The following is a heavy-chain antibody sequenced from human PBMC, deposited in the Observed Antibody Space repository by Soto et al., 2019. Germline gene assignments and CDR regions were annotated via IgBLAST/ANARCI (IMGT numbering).Heavy chain of an antibody. CDR3: AKDPTLTVVAPDY. J-gene: IGHJ4*02. Sequence: GGSLRLSCAASGFTFSSYWMHWVRQVPEKGLVWVSRINDDGSRESYADSVKGRFTISRDNAKNTLYLQMNSLRAEDTAVYYCAKDPTLTVVAPDYWGQGTLVTVSS. CDR2: INDDGSRE. CDR1: GFTFSSYW. V-gene: IGHV3-74*01. D-gene: IGHD2-15*01.